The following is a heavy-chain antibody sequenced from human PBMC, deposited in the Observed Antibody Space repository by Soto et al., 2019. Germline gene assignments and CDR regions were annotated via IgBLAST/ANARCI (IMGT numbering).Heavy chain of an antibody. V-gene: IGHV5-10-1*01. CDR1: GYSFTSYW. Sequence: GESLKISCKGSGYSFTSYWISWVRQMPGKGLEWMGRIDPSDSYTNYSPSFQGHVTISADKSISTAYLQWSSLKASDTAMYYCARASSGWTQYYYGMEVWGQGTTVSVAS. CDR2: IDPSDSYT. J-gene: IGHJ6*01. D-gene: IGHD6-25*01. CDR3: ARASSGWTQYYYGMEV.